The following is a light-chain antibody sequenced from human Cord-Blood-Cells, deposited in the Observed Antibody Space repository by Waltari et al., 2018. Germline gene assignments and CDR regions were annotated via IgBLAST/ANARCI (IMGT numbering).Light chain of an antibody. V-gene: IGLV3-19*01. CDR2: SKT. Sequence: SSDLTQDPAVYVGLGLTVRVPCQGARFPGPYASWYQQKPGQTPVLFIYSKTRQPSGIPDRLAGPCSENTASLTIAGQQAEDEACYYCYSRDSSGNHLVFGGGTKLTVL. CDR1: RFPGPY. CDR3: YSRDSSGNHLV. J-gene: IGLJ3*02.